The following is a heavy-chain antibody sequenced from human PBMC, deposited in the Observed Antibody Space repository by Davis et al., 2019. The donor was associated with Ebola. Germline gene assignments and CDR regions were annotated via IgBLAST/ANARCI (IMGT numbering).Heavy chain of an antibody. CDR3: AKDRARGGYGTDPCFDY. CDR1: GFTFSSYA. Sequence: PGGSLRLSCAASGFTFSSYAMSWVRQAPGKGLEWVSAISGSGGSTYYADSVKGRFTISRDNSKNTLYLQMNSLRAEDTAVYYCAKDRARGGYGTDPCFDYWGQGTLVTVSS. V-gene: IGHV3-23*01. J-gene: IGHJ4*02. CDR2: ISGSGGST. D-gene: IGHD3-10*01.